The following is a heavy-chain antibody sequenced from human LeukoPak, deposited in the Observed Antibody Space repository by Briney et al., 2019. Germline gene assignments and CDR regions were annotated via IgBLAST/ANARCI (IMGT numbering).Heavy chain of an antibody. Sequence: GGSLRLSCAASGFTFSSYGMSWVRQAPGKGLEWVSAISGSGGSTYYADSVKGRFTISRDNSKNTLYLQMNSLRAEDTAVYYCAKDPGYYYYYYMDVWGKGTTVTISS. D-gene: IGHD7-27*01. CDR3: AKDPGYYYYYYMDV. CDR2: ISGSGGST. V-gene: IGHV3-23*01. CDR1: GFTFSSYG. J-gene: IGHJ6*03.